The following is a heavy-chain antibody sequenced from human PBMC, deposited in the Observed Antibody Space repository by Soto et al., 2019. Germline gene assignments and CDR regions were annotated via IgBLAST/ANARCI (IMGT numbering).Heavy chain of an antibody. CDR2: ISGSGGST. D-gene: IGHD7-27*01. J-gene: IGHJ4*02. CDR1: GFTFSIFA. V-gene: IGHV3-23*01. CDR3: AKEASLGSTVDLGY. Sequence: GGSLRLSCAASGFTFSIFAMSWVRQSPGKGLEWVSTISGSGGSTYYADAVKGRFTISRDNSMGTLYLQMKSLRVEDTAIYYCAKEASLGSTVDLGYWGQGALGTVAS.